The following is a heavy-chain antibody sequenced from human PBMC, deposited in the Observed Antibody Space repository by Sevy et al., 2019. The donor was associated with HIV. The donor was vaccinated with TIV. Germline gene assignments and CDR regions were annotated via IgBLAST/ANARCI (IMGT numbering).Heavy chain of an antibody. CDR3: TTSTQVDYYGMDV. D-gene: IGHD4-4*01. J-gene: IGHJ6*02. CDR1: GFTFTYTW. CDR2: IRSKTDGGTT. Sequence: GGSLRLSCAASGFTFTYTWMNWVRQAPGKGLEWVGRIRSKTDGGTTDYAAPVKGRFTISRDDSKNTLFLQMNSLKTEDTAVYYCTTSTQVDYYGMDVWGQWTTVTVSS. V-gene: IGHV3-15*07.